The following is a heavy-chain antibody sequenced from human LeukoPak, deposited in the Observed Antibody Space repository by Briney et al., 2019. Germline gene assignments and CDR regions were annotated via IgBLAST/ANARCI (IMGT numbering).Heavy chain of an antibody. CDR2: ISYDGRNK. CDR1: GFTFSNYG. D-gene: IGHD4-11*01. J-gene: IGHJ4*02. Sequence: PGGSLRLSCAASGFTFSNYGMHWVRQAPGKGLEWVAVISYDGRNKYYADSVKGRFTISRDNSENTLYLQMNSLRAEDTAVYYCAKVHGGNYRNPFDYWGQGTLVTVSS. CDR3: AKVHGGNYRNPFDY. V-gene: IGHV3-30*18.